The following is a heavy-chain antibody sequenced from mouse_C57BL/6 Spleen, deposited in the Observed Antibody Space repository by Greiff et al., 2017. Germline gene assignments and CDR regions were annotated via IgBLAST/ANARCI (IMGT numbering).Heavy chain of an antibody. D-gene: IGHD2-5*01. CDR2: IDPETGGT. CDR3: TRGRVLGYYSNYEAMDY. J-gene: IGHJ4*01. V-gene: IGHV1-15*01. CDR1: GYTFTDYE. Sequence: QVHVKQSGAELVRPGASVTLSCKASGYTFTDYEMHWVKQTPVHGLEWIGAIDPETGGTAYNQKFKGKAILTADKSSSTAYMELRSLTSEDSAVYYCTRGRVLGYYSNYEAMDYWGQGTSVTVSS.